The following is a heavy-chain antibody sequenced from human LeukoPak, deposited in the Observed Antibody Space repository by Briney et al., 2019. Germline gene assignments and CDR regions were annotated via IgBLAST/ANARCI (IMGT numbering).Heavy chain of an antibody. CDR3: GRAVRPNYYYGMAV. V-gene: IGHV3-30-3*01. CDR2: ISYDGSNK. D-gene: IGHD4-17*01. J-gene: IGHJ6*02. CDR1: GFTFSNYA. Sequence: PGRSLRLSCAASGFTFSNYAMHWVRQAPGKGLEWVAVISYDGSNKYYADSVKGRFTISRDNSKNTLYLQMNSLRAEDTAVYYWGRAVRPNYYYGMAVWGQGPRSPSP.